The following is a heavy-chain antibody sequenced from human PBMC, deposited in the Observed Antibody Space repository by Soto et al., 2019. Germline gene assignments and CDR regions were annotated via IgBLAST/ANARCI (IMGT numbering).Heavy chain of an antibody. CDR1: GFTFSIYA. CDR3: AKATRGGAATLIRDY. D-gene: IGHD6-13*01. J-gene: IGHJ4*02. V-gene: IGHV3-23*01. Sequence: EVQLLESGGGLVQPGGSLRLSCAAAGFTFSIYAMSWVRQAPGKGLEWVSAISGSGGSTYNADSAKGRFTISRDNSKDTLYLQMNSLRADDTAVYYCAKATRGGAATLIRDYWGQGTLVTVS. CDR2: ISGSGGST.